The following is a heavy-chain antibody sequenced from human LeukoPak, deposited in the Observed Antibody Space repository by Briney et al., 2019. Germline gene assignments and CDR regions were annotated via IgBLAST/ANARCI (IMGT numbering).Heavy chain of an antibody. V-gene: IGHV1-2*02. D-gene: IGHD2-21*02. CDR1: GYTFTGYY. CDR3: ARAYCGGDCYSVDY. Sequence: ASVKVSCKASGYTFTGYYMHWVRQAPGQGLEWMGWINPNSGGTNYAQKFQGRVIMTRDTSTSTVYMELSSLRPEDTAVYYCARAYCGGDCYSVDYWGQGTLVTVSS. J-gene: IGHJ4*02. CDR2: INPNSGGT.